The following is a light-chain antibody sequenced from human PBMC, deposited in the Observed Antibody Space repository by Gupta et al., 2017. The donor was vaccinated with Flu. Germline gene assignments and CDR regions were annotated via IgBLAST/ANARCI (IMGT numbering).Light chain of an antibody. CDR2: LAS. CDR3: MRSLQPPRT. V-gene: IGKV2-28*01. Sequence: SVLTQSPLCLPVTPGEPASPSCRSSQSLLHSDGNNYLDWYLPKPGQSPQLLIYLASDRASGVPVRGSGSGSGTNLTMNSSRVEANDVGVYEGMRSLQPPRTFGQGTKVEIK. J-gene: IGKJ1*01. CDR1: QSLLHSDGNNY.